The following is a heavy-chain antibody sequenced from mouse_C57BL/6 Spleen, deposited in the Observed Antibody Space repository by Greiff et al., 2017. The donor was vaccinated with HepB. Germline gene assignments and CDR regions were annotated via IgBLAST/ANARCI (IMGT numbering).Heavy chain of an antibody. J-gene: IGHJ1*03. CDR2: IYPRSGNT. V-gene: IGHV1-81*01. Sequence: QVQLQQSGAELARPGASVKLSCKASGYTFTSYGISWVKQRTGQGLEWIGEIYPRSGNTYYNEKFKGKATLTADKSSSTAYMELRSLASEDSAVYFCARSYYYGSSPYFEVWGTGTTVTVSS. D-gene: IGHD1-1*01. CDR1: GYTFTSYG. CDR3: ARSYYYGSSPYFEV.